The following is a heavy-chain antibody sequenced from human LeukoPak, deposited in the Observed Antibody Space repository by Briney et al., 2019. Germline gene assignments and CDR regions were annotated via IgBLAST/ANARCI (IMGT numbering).Heavy chain of an antibody. CDR3: ARVGYYYDSSPFDY. D-gene: IGHD3-22*01. Sequence: PSETLSLTCAVYGGSFSGYYWSWIRQPPGKGLEWIGEINHSGSTNYNPSLKSRVTMSVDTSKNQFSLKLSSVTAADTAVYYCARVGYYYDSSPFDYWGQGTLVTVSS. CDR2: INHSGST. V-gene: IGHV4-34*01. J-gene: IGHJ4*02. CDR1: GGSFSGYY.